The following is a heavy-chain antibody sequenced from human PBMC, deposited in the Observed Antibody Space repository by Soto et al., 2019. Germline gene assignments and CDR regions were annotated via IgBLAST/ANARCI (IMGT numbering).Heavy chain of an antibody. CDR3: ARAPGDGYNPSDY. CDR1: GYTLTSYA. V-gene: IGHV1-3*01. J-gene: IGHJ4*02. D-gene: IGHD5-12*01. CDR2: INAGNGNT. Sequence: ASVKVSCKASGYTLTSYAMHWVRQAPGQRLEWMGWINAGNGNTKYSQKFQGRVTITADESTSTAYMELSSLRSEDTAVYYCARAPGDGYNPSDYWGQGTLVTVSS.